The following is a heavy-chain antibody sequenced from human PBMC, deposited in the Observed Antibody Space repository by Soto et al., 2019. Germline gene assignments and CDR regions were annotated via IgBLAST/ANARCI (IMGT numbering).Heavy chain of an antibody. J-gene: IGHJ4*02. D-gene: IGHD1-26*01. CDR1: GFTFTSSA. CDR2: IVVGSGNT. Sequence: SVKVSCKASGFTFTSSAMHWVRQARGQRLEWIGWIVVGSGNTNYAQKFQERVTITRDMSTSTAYMELSSLRSEDTAVYYCAATFGPVGATIPPDYWGQGTLVTVSS. CDR3: AATFGPVGATIPPDY. V-gene: IGHV1-58*02.